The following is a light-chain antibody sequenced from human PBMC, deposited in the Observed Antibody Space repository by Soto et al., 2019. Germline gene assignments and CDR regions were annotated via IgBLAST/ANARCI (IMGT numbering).Light chain of an antibody. V-gene: IGKV3-20*01. CDR1: QSVRNNF. CDR3: QQYSSSVVYT. Sequence: EFVLTQSPGSMSLSPGESATLSCRASQSVRNNFLAWYQQIPGQAPRLLIYGASTRATGVPDRFSGSGSGTDFTLTSSRLEPEDFAVYFCQQYSSSVVYTFGQGTKLEIK. CDR2: GAS. J-gene: IGKJ2*01.